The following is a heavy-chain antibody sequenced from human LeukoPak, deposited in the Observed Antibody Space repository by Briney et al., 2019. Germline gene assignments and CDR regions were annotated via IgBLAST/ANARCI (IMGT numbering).Heavy chain of an antibody. CDR3: AKWGSTRALKDIGY. CDR2: IYSGGST. V-gene: IGHV3-66*02. D-gene: IGHD2-2*01. Sequence: GGSLRLSCAASGLTVSSKYMNWVRQAPGKGLEWVSVIYSGGSTYYADSVKGRFTISRDNSKNTLYLQMNSLRAEDTAVYYCAKWGSTRALKDIGYWGQGTLVTVSS. J-gene: IGHJ4*02. CDR1: GLTVSSKY.